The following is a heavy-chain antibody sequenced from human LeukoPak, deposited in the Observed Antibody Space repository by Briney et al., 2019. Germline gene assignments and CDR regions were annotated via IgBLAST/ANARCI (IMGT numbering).Heavy chain of an antibody. CDR1: GGSISSYY. CDR3: ARLAAAGTGPRFDP. Sequence: ETLSLTCTVSGGSISSYYWSWLRQPPGKGLEWIGYIYYSGSTNYNPSLKSRVTISVDTSKNQFSLKLSSVTAADTAVYYCARLAAAGTGPRFDPWGQGTLVTVSS. V-gene: IGHV4-59*08. D-gene: IGHD6-13*01. J-gene: IGHJ5*02. CDR2: IYYSGST.